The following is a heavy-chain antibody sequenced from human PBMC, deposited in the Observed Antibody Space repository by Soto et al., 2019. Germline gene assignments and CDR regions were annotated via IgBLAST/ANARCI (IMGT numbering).Heavy chain of an antibody. V-gene: IGHV3-11*01. Sequence: QVQLVESGGGLVKPGESLRLSCAASGFNFSDYYMTWIRQAPGKGLEWVSSIGSSGRTIYYADSVKGRFTISRDNAKKSVILHMSSLSVEDTAVYYCASGGSLAPEYWGQGTLVTVSS. D-gene: IGHD3-16*01. CDR1: GFNFSDYY. CDR2: IGSSGRTI. CDR3: ASGGSLAPEY. J-gene: IGHJ4*02.